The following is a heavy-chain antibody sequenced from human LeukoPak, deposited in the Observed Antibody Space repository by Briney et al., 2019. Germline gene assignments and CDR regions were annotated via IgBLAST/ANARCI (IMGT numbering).Heavy chain of an antibody. CDR3: QARHGY. CDR1: GFTFSSYA. CDR2: ISGSGGSA. J-gene: IGHJ4*01. D-gene: IGHD6-6*01. Sequence: GGSLRLSCAASGFTFSSYAMIWVRQAPGKGLEWVSAISGSGGSAYYADSVKGRFTVSRDNSKNTLYLQMNSLRAADTAVYYCQARHGYWGHGTLVTVSS. V-gene: IGHV3-23*01.